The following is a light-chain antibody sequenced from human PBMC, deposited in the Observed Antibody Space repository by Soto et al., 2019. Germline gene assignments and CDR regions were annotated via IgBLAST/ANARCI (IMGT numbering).Light chain of an antibody. CDR3: TSYTTSSTYV. Sequence: QSALTQPASVSGSPGQSITISCTGTSSDVGGYNFVSWYQHHPGKAPKLIIYDVNNRPSGVSNRFSGSKSGNTASLTISGLQAEDEADYYCTSYTTSSTYVFGTGTKATVL. J-gene: IGLJ1*01. V-gene: IGLV2-14*03. CDR1: SSDVGGYNF. CDR2: DVN.